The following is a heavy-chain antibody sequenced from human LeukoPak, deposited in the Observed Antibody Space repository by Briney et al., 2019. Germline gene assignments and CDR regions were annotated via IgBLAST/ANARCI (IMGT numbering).Heavy chain of an antibody. V-gene: IGHV3-48*03. CDR3: AGAADCSGGSCYYYYMDV. Sequence: GGSLRLSCAASGFTFSSYEMNWVRQAPGKGLEWVSYISSSGSTIYYADSVKGRFTISRDNAKNSLYLQMYSLRAEDTAVYYCAGAADCSGGSCYYYYMDVWGKGTTVTVSS. D-gene: IGHD2-15*01. CDR2: ISSSGSTI. CDR1: GFTFSSYE. J-gene: IGHJ6*03.